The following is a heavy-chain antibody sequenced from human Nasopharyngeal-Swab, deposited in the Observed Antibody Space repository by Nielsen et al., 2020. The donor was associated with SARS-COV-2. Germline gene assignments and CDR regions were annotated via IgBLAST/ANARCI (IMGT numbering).Heavy chain of an antibody. CDR2: IKQDGSEK. Sequence: VRQATGKGLEWVANIKQDGSEKYYVDSVKGRFSISRDNSKNTLYLQMNSLRADDTAVYYCATDYYGSGKGWFDPWGQGTLVTVSS. V-gene: IGHV3-7*01. D-gene: IGHD3-10*01. J-gene: IGHJ5*02. CDR3: ATDYYGSGKGWFDP.